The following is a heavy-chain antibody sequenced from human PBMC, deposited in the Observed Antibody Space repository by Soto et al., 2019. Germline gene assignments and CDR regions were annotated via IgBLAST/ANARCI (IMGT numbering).Heavy chain of an antibody. D-gene: IGHD4-17*01. Sequence: SETLSLTCTVSGDSISSSSYYLGWIRQPPGKGLEWIGYIYHSGTTYYNPSLKSRVTISVDRSKNQFSLKLSSVTAADTAVYYCARAHYGDCGYGMDVWGQGTTVTVSS. CDR2: IYHSGTT. CDR1: GDSISSSSYY. V-gene: IGHV4-39*07. CDR3: ARAHYGDCGYGMDV. J-gene: IGHJ6*02.